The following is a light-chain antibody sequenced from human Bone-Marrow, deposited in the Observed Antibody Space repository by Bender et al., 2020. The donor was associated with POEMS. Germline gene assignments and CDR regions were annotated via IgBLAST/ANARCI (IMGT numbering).Light chain of an antibody. CDR2: DGS. CDR1: SSGFGISNL. J-gene: IGLJ2*01. CDR3: CSYAGSDVV. V-gene: IGLV2-23*01. Sequence: QSALTQPASVSGSPGQSITISCTGTSSGFGISNLVSWYQQQPGKAPKLIIYDGSRRPSGVSNRFSASKSGNTASLTISGLQAEDEADYYCCSYAGSDVVFGGGTKLTVL.